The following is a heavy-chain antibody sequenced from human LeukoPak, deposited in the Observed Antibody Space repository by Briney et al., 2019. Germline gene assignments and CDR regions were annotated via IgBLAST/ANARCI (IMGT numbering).Heavy chain of an antibody. Sequence: ASVKVSCKASGYTFTGYFMHWVRQAPGQGLEWMGWINPNSGGTNYAQKFQGRVTMTRDTSISTAYLELSRLTFDDTAVYYCARDWELGYWGQGTLVTVSS. CDR1: GYTFTGYF. CDR3: ARDWELGY. J-gene: IGHJ4*02. V-gene: IGHV1-2*02. CDR2: INPNSGGT. D-gene: IGHD1-7*01.